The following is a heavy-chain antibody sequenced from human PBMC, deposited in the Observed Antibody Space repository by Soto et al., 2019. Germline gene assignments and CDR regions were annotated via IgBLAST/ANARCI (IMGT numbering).Heavy chain of an antibody. Sequence: ASVKVSCKASGYTFTSYAMHWVRQAPGQGLEWMGWISAYNGNTNYAQKLQGRVTMTTDTSTSTAYMELRSLRSDDTAVYYCARHIVVVTAPRGNNWFDPWGQGTLVTVSS. D-gene: IGHD2-21*02. CDR1: GYTFTSYA. J-gene: IGHJ5*02. CDR2: ISAYNGNT. V-gene: IGHV1-18*01. CDR3: ARHIVVVTAPRGNNWFDP.